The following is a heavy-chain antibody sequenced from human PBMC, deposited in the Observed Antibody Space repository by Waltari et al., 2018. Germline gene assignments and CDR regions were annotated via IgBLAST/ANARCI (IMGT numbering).Heavy chain of an antibody. D-gene: IGHD3-22*01. CDR2: IWSDETNK. J-gene: IGHJ5*02. CDR1: GFPFGTEG. Sequence: QVQLVESGGGVVQPGGSLRLSCAASGFPFGTEGMEWVRQAPGKGLEWVAFIWSDETNKHYADSVQGRFTISRDNSKNTVFLQMNSLRTEDTAVYYCAKGPDSSGYYSNWFDPWGQGILVTVSS. V-gene: IGHV3-30*02. CDR3: AKGPDSSGYYSNWFDP.